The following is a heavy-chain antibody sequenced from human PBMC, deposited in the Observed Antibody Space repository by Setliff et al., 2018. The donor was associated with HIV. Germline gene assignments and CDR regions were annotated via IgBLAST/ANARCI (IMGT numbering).Heavy chain of an antibody. D-gene: IGHD3-22*01. CDR1: GGSISNFY. J-gene: IGHJ4*02. Sequence: SETLSLTCSVSGGSISNFYWSWIRQPPGKGLEWVGHIYSTGDTNYNPSLKSRVTLSADTSKNQLSLSLTSVTAADTAVYYCARVRLTMIMTVDYFDRWGQGTLVTVSS. V-gene: IGHV4-4*07. CDR3: ARVRLTMIMTVDYFDR. CDR2: IYSTGDT.